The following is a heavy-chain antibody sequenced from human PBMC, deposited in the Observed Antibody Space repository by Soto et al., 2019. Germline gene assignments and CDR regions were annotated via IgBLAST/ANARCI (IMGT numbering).Heavy chain of an antibody. D-gene: IGHD2-21*01. J-gene: IGHJ4*02. CDR1: GLTFTRHA. CDR2: ISGSGHTS. Sequence: EVQLLESGGGLVQPGGSLRLSCAASGLTFTRHAMTWVRRAPGKGLEWVATISGSGHTSFYADSVKGRFTISRDKSKNTLFLQMGGLGAADTAIYYGARHTVNYPDGRHFASWGQGTLVTVSS. CDR3: ARHTVNYPDGRHFAS. V-gene: IGHV3-23*01.